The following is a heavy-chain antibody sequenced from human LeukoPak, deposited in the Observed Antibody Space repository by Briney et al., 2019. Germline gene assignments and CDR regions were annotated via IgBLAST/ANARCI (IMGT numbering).Heavy chain of an antibody. J-gene: IGHJ6*04. D-gene: IGHD3-10*01. Sequence: EASVKVSCKASGGTFSSYAISWVRQAPGQGLEWMGGIIPIFGTANYAQKFQGRVTITADESTSTAYMELSSLRSEDTAVYYCARSVGYYYGSGSLYYYGMDVWGKGTTVTVSP. CDR2: IIPIFGTA. V-gene: IGHV1-69*01. CDR1: GGTFSSYA. CDR3: ARSVGYYYGSGSLYYYGMDV.